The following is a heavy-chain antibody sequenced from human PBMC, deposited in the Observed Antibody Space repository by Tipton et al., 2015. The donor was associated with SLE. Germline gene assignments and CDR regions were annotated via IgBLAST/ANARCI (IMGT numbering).Heavy chain of an antibody. CDR1: GGSISSGGYS. V-gene: IGHV4-30-2*01. CDR3: ARSSNLYGSGAGDY. J-gene: IGHJ4*02. Sequence: LRLSCAVSGGSISSGGYSWSWIRQPPGKGLEWIGYIYHSGSTYYNPSLKSRVTISVDRSKNQFSLKLSSVTAADTAVYYCARSSNLYGSGAGDYWGQGTLVTVSS. CDR2: IYHSGST. D-gene: IGHD3-10*01.